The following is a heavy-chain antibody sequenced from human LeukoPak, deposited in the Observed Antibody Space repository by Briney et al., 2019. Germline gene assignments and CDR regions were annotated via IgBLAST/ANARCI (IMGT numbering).Heavy chain of an antibody. D-gene: IGHD3-22*01. Sequence: GGSLRPSCAASGFTFDDYGMSWVRQAPGKGLEWVSGINWNGGSTGYADSVKGRFTISRDNAKNSLYLQMNSLRAEDTALYYCARDASPTYYYDSSGYYYGNYWGQGTLVTVSS. CDR3: ARDASPTYYYDSSGYYYGNY. J-gene: IGHJ4*02. CDR2: INWNGGST. V-gene: IGHV3-20*04. CDR1: GFTFDDYG.